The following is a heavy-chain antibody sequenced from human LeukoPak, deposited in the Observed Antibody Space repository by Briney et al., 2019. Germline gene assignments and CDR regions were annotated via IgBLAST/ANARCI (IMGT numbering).Heavy chain of an antibody. J-gene: IGHJ4*02. CDR3: ARETVVTATQT. CDR1: GGSFSGYY. V-gene: IGHV4-34*01. CDR2: INHSGST. Sequence: SETLSLTCAVYGGSFSGYYWSWIRQPPGKGLEWIGEINHSGSTNYDPSLKSRVTISVDTSKNQFSLKLSSVTAADTAVYYCARETVVTATQTWGQGTLVTVSS. D-gene: IGHD2-21*02.